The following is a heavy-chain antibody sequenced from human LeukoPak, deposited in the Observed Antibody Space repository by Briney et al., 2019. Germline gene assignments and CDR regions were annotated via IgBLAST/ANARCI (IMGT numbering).Heavy chain of an antibody. CDR3: ARDWFESGWHLDY. CDR2: ISKDGSHE. Sequence: GGSLRLSCAAPGFTFSGFGMHWVRQPPGKGLEWVSLISKDGSHEFYADSVKGRFAISRDNFKNTLFLDMASLGPEDTAVYYCARDWFESGWHLDYWGQGALVTVSS. D-gene: IGHD6-19*01. J-gene: IGHJ4*02. CDR1: GFTFSGFG. V-gene: IGHV3-30*03.